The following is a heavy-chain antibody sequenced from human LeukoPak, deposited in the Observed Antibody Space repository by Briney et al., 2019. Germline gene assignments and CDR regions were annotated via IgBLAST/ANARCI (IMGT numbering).Heavy chain of an antibody. CDR3: ARDHSSSWFFDY. CDR2: IYYSGST. V-gene: IGHV4-30-4*02. CDR1: GGSISSGDYY. D-gene: IGHD6-13*01. Sequence: SETLSLTCTVSGGSISSGDYYWSWIRQPPGKGLEWIGYIYYSGSTYYNPSLKSRVTISVDTSKNQFSLKLSSVTAADTAVYYCARDHSSSWFFDYWGQGTLVTVSS. J-gene: IGHJ4*02.